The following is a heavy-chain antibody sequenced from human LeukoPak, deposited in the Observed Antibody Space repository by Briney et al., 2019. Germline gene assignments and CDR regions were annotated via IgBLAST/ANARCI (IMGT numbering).Heavy chain of an antibody. Sequence: SETLSLTCTVSGGSISSLAYYWGWFRQPPGKGLEWVASVYNSGTTYYSPSLKSRVAISVNRSNNQFSLRLNSVTAADTAVYFCAGYSAGWSSGGGYWGQGTLVTVSS. D-gene: IGHD6-19*01. CDR2: VYNSGTT. CDR3: AGYSAGWSSGGGY. J-gene: IGHJ4*02. CDR1: GGSISSLAYY. V-gene: IGHV4-39*01.